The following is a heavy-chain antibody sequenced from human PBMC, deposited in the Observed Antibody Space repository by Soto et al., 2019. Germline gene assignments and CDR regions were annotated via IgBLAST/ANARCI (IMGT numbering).Heavy chain of an antibody. D-gene: IGHD3-10*01. CDR1: GYTFTSYD. J-gene: IGHJ6*02. CDR3: ARDMGRGQCYYYGMDV. V-gene: IGHV1-8*01. Sequence: QVQLVQSGAEVKKPGASVKVSWKASGYTFTSYDINWVRQATGQGLEWMGWMNPNSGNTGYAQKFQGRVTMTRNTSISTAYMELSSLRSEDTAVYYCARDMGRGQCYYYGMDVWGQGTTVTVSS. CDR2: MNPNSGNT.